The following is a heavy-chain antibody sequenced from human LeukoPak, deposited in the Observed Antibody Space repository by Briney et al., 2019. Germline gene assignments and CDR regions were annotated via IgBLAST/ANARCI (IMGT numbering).Heavy chain of an antibody. V-gene: IGHV3-33*01. CDR3: ARGGGGKNGYYFDY. Sequence: GGSLRLSCAASGFTFSSYGMHWVRQAPGKGLEWVAVIWYDGSNKYYADSVKGRFTISRDNSKNTLYLQMNSLRAEDTAVYYCARGGGGKNGYYFDYWGQGTLATVSS. D-gene: IGHD4-23*01. CDR2: IWYDGSNK. J-gene: IGHJ4*02. CDR1: GFTFSSYG.